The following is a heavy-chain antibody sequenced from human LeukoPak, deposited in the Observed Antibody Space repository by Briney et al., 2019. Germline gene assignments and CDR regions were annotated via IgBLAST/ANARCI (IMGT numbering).Heavy chain of an antibody. CDR1: GGSISSGGYY. CDR2: IYHSGST. V-gene: IGHV4-30-2*01. Sequence: SETLSLTCTVSGGSISSGGYYWSWIRQPPGKGLEWIGYIYHSGSTYYNPSLKNRVTISVDRSKNQFSLKLSSVTAADTAVYYCARGPLDGPIDYWGQGTLVTVSS. CDR3: ARGPLDGPIDY. J-gene: IGHJ4*02. D-gene: IGHD3-9*01.